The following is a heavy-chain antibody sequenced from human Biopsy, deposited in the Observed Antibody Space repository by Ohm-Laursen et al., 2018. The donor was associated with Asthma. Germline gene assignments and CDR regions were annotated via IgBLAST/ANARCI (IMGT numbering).Heavy chain of an antibody. CDR1: GFTFGDYW. Sequence: SLRLSCAASGFTFGDYWMSWVRQVPGKGLEWVANIKHDGSEKNHVDSLKGRFTIPRDNAKNSLYLQMNSPRAEDTAVYYCARGDSSNWSHYYFDYWGQGTLVTVSS. V-gene: IGHV3-7*01. D-gene: IGHD3-22*01. J-gene: IGHJ4*02. CDR3: ARGDSSNWSHYYFDY. CDR2: IKHDGSEK.